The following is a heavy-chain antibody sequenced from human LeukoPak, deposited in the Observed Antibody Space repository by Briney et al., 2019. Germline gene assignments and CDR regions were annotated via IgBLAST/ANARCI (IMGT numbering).Heavy chain of an antibody. CDR3: ARRAGGVTY. D-gene: IGHD6-19*01. Sequence: NPSQTLSLTCTVSGGSISSGSYYWSWIRQPAGKGLEWIGRIYTSGSTNYNPSFKSRVTISVDTSKNQFSLKLSSVTAADTAVYYCARRAGGVTYWGQGTLVTVSS. CDR1: GGSISSGSYY. CDR2: IYTSGST. V-gene: IGHV4-61*02. J-gene: IGHJ4*02.